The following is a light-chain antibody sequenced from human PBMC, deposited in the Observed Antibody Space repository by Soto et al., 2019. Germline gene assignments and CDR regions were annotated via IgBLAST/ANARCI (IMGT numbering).Light chain of an antibody. CDR2: GNN. V-gene: IGLV1-40*01. CDR3: QSYGISSDVV. Sequence: QAVVTQPPSVSGAPGQRVTISCTGNSSNIGAGFDVHWYQQLPGTAPKLLIYGNNNRPSGVPDRFSGSKSGTSASLAITGLQAEDEADYYCQSYGISSDVVFGGGTKLTVL. J-gene: IGLJ2*01. CDR1: SSNIGAGFD.